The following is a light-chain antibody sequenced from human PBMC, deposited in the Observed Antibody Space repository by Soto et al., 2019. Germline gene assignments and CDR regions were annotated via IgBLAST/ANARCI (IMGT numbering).Light chain of an antibody. CDR3: SSYAGSDNFEV. CDR1: RSDVGDYNY. CDR2: EVT. Sequence: QSVLTQPPSASGSPGQSVTISCTGTRSDVGDYNYVSWYQQHPGKAPKLLIYEVTKRPPGVPDRFSGSKSANTASLTVSGLQAEDEADYYCSSYAGSDNFEVFGGGTKLTVL. J-gene: IGLJ2*01. V-gene: IGLV2-8*01.